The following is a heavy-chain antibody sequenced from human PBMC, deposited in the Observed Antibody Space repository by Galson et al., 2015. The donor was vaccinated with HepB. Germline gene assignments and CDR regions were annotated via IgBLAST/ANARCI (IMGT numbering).Heavy chain of an antibody. CDR1: GFSFSRSD. Sequence: SLRLSCAASGFSFSRSDMNWVRQAPGKGLEWVSGISGSGGRTYYADSVKGRFTISRDDSKNTLYLQMNSLRAEDTAVYYCAKGVVTTYHDAFDVWGQGTMVTVSS. J-gene: IGHJ3*01. D-gene: IGHD4-23*01. V-gene: IGHV3-23*01. CDR3: AKGVVTTYHDAFDV. CDR2: ISGSGGRT.